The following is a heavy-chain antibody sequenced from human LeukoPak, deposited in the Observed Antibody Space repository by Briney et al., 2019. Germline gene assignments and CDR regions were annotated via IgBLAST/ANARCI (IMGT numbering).Heavy chain of an antibody. Sequence: GGSLRLSCAASGFTFENYLMSWVRQVPRKGPEWVANIKQDGTVEHYLDSVKGRFTISRDNAKNSLFLQMNSLIAEDTAVYYCARWAGVTDQWGQGTLVTVSS. D-gene: IGHD5-18*01. J-gene: IGHJ4*02. CDR2: IKQDGTVE. V-gene: IGHV3-7*01. CDR3: ARWAGVTDQ. CDR1: GFTFENYL.